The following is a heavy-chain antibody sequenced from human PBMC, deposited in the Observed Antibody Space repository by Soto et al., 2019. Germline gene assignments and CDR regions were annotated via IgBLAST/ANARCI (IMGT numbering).Heavy chain of an antibody. D-gene: IGHD1-26*01. V-gene: IGHV4-38-2*02. CDR2: IYHSGST. CDR1: GYSISSGYY. CDR3: AREIRVGATLYYYYGMDV. J-gene: IGHJ6*02. Sequence: SETLSLTCAVSGYSISSGYYWGWIRQPPGKGLEWIGSIYHSGSTYYNPYLKSRVTISVDTSNNQFSLKLSSVTAADTAVYYCAREIRVGATLYYYYGMDVWGQGTTVTVSS.